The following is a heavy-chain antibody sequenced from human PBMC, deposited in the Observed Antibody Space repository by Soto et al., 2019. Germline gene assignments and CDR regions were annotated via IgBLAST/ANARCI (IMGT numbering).Heavy chain of an antibody. V-gene: IGHV3-21*01. CDR2: ISSSRSYI. J-gene: IGHJ3*02. CDR1: GFTFSTYS. Sequence: EVQLVESGGGLVKPGGSLRLSCAASGFTFSTYSMNWFLQSPGKGLEWVSSISSSRSYIYYADSVKGRFTIYRDNAKNSLYSQMKSLRAEDTAVYYCAGDRGGDLKAFDIWGRGTMVTVSS. D-gene: IGHD3-10*01. CDR3: AGDRGGDLKAFDI.